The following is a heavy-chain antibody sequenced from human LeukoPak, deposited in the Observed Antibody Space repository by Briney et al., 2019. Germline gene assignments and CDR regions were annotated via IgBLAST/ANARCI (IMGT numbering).Heavy chain of an antibody. D-gene: IGHD3-3*01. V-gene: IGHV4-59*08. CDR1: GGSISSYY. Sequence: PSETLSLTCTVSGGSISSYYWSWIRQPPGKGLEWIGYIYYSGSTYYNPSLKSRVTISVDTSKNQFSLKLSSVTAADTAVYYCAGGYDFWSGYRDYWGQGTLVTVSS. J-gene: IGHJ4*02. CDR2: IYYSGST. CDR3: AGGYDFWSGYRDY.